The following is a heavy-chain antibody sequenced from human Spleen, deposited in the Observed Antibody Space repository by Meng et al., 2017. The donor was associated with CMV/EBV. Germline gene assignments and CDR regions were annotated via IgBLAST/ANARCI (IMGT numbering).Heavy chain of an antibody. CDR2: ISVYTDNT. CDR3: ARDSPSLYSSSPGIDF. D-gene: IGHD6-6*01. J-gene: IGHJ4*02. Sequence: ASVKVSCKASGYTFTGYYIHWVRQAPGQGLEWMGWISVYTDNTSSAQKYQGRLTMTTDTSTSTAYMEVRSLRSDDTAVYYCARDSPSLYSSSPGIDFWGQGTLVTVSS. V-gene: IGHV1-18*04. CDR1: GYTFTGYY.